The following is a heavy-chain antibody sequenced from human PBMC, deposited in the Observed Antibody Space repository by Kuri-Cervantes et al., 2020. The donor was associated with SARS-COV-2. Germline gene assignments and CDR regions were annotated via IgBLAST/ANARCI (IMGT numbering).Heavy chain of an antibody. D-gene: IGHD2-2*01. CDR3: ARDSFTSLDDYYYYYGMDV. V-gene: IGHV3-7*05. J-gene: IGHJ6*02. Sequence: GESLKISCAASGFTFSSYWMSWVRQAPGKGLGWVANIKQDGSEKYYVDSVKGRFTISRDNAKNSLYLQMNSLRAEDTAVYYCARDSFTSLDDYYYYYGMDVWGQGTTVTVSS. CDR2: IKQDGSEK. CDR1: GFTFSSYW.